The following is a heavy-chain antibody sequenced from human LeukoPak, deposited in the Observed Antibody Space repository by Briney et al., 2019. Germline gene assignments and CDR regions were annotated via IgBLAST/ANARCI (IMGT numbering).Heavy chain of an antibody. J-gene: IGHJ5*02. D-gene: IGHD5-12*01. V-gene: IGHV1-8*01. CDR2: MNPNSGNA. CDR3: AKAGIVATMNADWFDP. Sequence: ASVKVSCKASGYTFTSYDINWVRQATGQGLEWMGWMNPNSGNAGYAQKFQGRVTMTRDTSISIAYMELSSLRSEDTAVYYCAKAGIVATMNADWFDPWGQGTLVAVSS. CDR1: GYTFTSYD.